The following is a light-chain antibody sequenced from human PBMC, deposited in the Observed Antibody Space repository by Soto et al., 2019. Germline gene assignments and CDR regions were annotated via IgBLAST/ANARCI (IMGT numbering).Light chain of an antibody. J-gene: IGKJ3*01. V-gene: IGKV3-15*01. Sequence: EIVMTQSPATLSVSPGQRATLSCRASHSGSSNVAWYQQKPGQAPRLLIHSASTRATGISARFSGSGSGTEFTLSISSLQSEDFAVYYCQQYNSWPRTFGPGTTVDF. CDR2: SAS. CDR1: HSGSSN. CDR3: QQYNSWPRT.